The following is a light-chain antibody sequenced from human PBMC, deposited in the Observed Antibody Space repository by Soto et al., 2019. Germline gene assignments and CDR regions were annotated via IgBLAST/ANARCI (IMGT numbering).Light chain of an antibody. CDR1: SSDVGAYDY. CDR2: EIN. CDR3: NSFAGSNNFPYV. V-gene: IGLV2-8*01. Sequence: QSALTQPPSASGSPGQSVTISCTGTSSDVGAYDYVSWYQQHPGKAPKLMIYEINKRPSGVPDRFSGSKSGNTASLTVSGLQAEDEADYYCNSFAGSNNFPYVFGTGTKLTVL. J-gene: IGLJ1*01.